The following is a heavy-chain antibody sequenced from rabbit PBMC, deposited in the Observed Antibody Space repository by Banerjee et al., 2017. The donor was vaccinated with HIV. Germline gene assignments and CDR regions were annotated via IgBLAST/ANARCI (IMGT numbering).Heavy chain of an antibody. V-gene: IGHV1S47*01. CDR2: IYPDHGSI. D-gene: IGHD6-1*01. J-gene: IGHJ4*01. CDR1: GIDFSSYG. Sequence: QEQLVESGGGLVQPGGSLKLSCKASGIDFSSYGISWVRQAPGKGLEWIAYIYPDHGSIDYASWVNGRFTVSLDNAQNTVFLQMTSLTAADTATYFCARGYAGYGFPWSLWGQGTLVTVS. CDR3: ARGYAGYGFPWSL.